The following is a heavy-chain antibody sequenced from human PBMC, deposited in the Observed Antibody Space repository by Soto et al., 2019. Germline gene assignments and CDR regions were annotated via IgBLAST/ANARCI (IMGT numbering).Heavy chain of an antibody. D-gene: IGHD3-10*01. V-gene: IGHV3-53*04. CDR2: IYSGGST. J-gene: IGHJ3*02. CDR3: ARVLQWFGRIRAFDI. CDR1: GFTVSSNY. Sequence: GGSLRLSCAASGFTVSSNYMSWVRQAPGKGLEWVSVIYSGGSTYYADSVKGRFTISRHNSKNTLYLQMNSLRAEDTAVYYCARVLQWFGRIRAFDIWGQGTMVTVSS.